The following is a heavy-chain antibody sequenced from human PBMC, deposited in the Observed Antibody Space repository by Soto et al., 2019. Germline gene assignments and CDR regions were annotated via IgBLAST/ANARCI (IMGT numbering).Heavy chain of an antibody. V-gene: IGHV4-39*02. J-gene: IGHJ6*02. Sequence: SETLSLTCTVSGGSISSSSYYWGWIRQPPGKGLEWIGSIYYSGSTYYNPSLKSRVTISVDTSKNQFSLKLSSVTAADTAVYYCARDGGFCTNGVCPVYYYYGMDVWGQGTTVTVSS. CDR1: GGSISSSSYY. CDR3: ARDGGFCTNGVCPVYYYYGMDV. CDR2: IYYSGST. D-gene: IGHD2-8*01.